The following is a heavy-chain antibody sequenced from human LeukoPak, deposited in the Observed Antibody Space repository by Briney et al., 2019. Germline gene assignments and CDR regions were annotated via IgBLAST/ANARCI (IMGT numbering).Heavy chain of an antibody. J-gene: IGHJ5*02. V-gene: IGHV4-34*01. Sequence: PSETLSLTCAVYGGSFSGYYWSWIRQPPGKGLEWIGEINHSGSTNYNPSLKSRVTISVDTYKNQFSLKLSSVTAADTAVYYCARLAGWARGFDPWGQGTLVTVSS. CDR3: ARLAGWARGFDP. CDR2: INHSGST. D-gene: IGHD3-16*01. CDR1: GGSFSGYY.